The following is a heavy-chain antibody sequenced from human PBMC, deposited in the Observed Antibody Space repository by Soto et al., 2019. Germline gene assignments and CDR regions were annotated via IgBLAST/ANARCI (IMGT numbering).Heavy chain of an antibody. CDR1: GGSISSYY. J-gene: IGHJ4*02. CDR2: IYYSGST. Sequence: SETLSLTCTVSGGSISSYYWSWIRQPPGKGLEWIGYIYYSGSTNYNPSLKSRVTISVDTSKNQFSLKLSSVTAADTAVYYCARRGGRTFDYWGQGTLVSVSS. D-gene: IGHD2-15*01. CDR3: ARRGGRTFDY. V-gene: IGHV4-59*08.